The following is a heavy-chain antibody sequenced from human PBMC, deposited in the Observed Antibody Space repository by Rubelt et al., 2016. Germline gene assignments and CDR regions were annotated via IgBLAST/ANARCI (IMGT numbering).Heavy chain of an antibody. V-gene: IGHV3-23*01. CDR3: AKEHGGNPIGNAFDI. J-gene: IGHJ3*02. Sequence: VRQAPGKGLEWVSTISGGGANTFYADSVKGRFTISRDNSKNTLYLQMNSLRAEDTAVYYCAKEHGGNPIGNAFDIWGQGTMVTVSS. CDR2: ISGGGANT. D-gene: IGHD4-23*01.